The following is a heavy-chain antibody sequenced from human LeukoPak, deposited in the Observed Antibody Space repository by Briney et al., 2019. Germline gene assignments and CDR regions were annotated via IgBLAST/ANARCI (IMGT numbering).Heavy chain of an antibody. Sequence: ASVKVSCKASGGTFSSYAINWVRQAPGQGLEWMGGISAYNGNTNYAQKLQGRVTMTTDTSTSTAYMELRSLRSDDTAVYYCARSGVQAAAGKFDYWGQGTLVTVSP. CDR1: GGTFSSYA. CDR3: ARSGVQAAAGKFDY. CDR2: ISAYNGNT. J-gene: IGHJ4*02. D-gene: IGHD6-13*01. V-gene: IGHV1-18*01.